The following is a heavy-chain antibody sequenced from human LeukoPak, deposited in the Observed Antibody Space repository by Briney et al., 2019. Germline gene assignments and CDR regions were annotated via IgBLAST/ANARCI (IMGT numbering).Heavy chain of an antibody. CDR2: INHSGST. J-gene: IGHJ5*02. CDR3: ARSSGWYRGSWFDP. CDR1: GGSFSGYY. D-gene: IGHD6-19*01. V-gene: IGHV4-34*01. Sequence: SETLSLTCAVYGGSFSGYYWSWIRQPPGKGLEWLGEINHSGSTNYNPSLKSRVTISVDTSKNQFSLKLSSVTAADTAVYYCARSSGWYRGSWFDPWGQGTLVTVSS.